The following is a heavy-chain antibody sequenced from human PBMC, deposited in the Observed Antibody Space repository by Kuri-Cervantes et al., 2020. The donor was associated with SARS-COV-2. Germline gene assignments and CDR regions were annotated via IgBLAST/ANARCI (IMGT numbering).Heavy chain of an antibody. J-gene: IGHJ6*02. CDR1: GGTFSSYD. V-gene: IGHV1-69*13. CDR2: IIPIFGTA. D-gene: IGHD4-11*01. CDR3: ARASSTVTTIFHYYYGMDV. Sequence: SVKVSCKASGGTFSSYDISWVRQAPGQGLEWMGGIIPIFGTANYAQKFQGRVTITADESTSTAYIELSSLRSEDTAVYYCARASSTVTTIFHYYYGMDVWGQGTTVTVSS.